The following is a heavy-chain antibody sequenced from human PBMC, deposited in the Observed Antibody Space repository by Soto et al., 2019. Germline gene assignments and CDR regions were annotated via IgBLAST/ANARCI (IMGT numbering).Heavy chain of an antibody. J-gene: IGHJ6*02. D-gene: IGHD6-13*01. CDR1: GFTFSSYG. CDR2: ISYEGSNK. CDR3: AKESHSSWYFPGRYYYYYGMDV. Sequence: PGGSLRLSCAASGFTFSSYGMHWVRQAPGKGLEWVAVISYEGSNKYYADSVKGRFTISRDNSKNTLYLQMNSLRAEDTAVYYCAKESHSSWYFPGRYYYYYGMDVWGQGTTVTVSS. V-gene: IGHV3-30*18.